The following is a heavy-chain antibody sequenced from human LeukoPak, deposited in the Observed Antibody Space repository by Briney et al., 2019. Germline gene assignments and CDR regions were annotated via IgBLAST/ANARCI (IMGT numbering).Heavy chain of an antibody. CDR3: ARLYRPYGDYGDAFDI. J-gene: IGHJ3*02. CDR2: IYYSGST. D-gene: IGHD4-17*01. CDR1: GGSISSSSYY. Sequence: SETLSLTCTVSGGSISSSSYYWGWIRQPPGKGLEWIGSIYYSGSTYYNPSPKSRVTISVDTSKNQFSLKLSSVTAADTAVYYCARLYRPYGDYGDAFDIWGQGTMVTVSS. V-gene: IGHV4-39*01.